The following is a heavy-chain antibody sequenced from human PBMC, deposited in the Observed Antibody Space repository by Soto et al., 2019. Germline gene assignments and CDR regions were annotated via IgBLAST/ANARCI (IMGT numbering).Heavy chain of an antibody. D-gene: IGHD3-3*01. V-gene: IGHV4-39*01. CDR2: IYYSGST. CDR1: GGSISSSSYY. CDR3: ARHRPSFGVVTRIDY. J-gene: IGHJ4*02. Sequence: SETLSLTCTVSGGSISSSSYYWGWIRQPPGKGLEWIGSIYYSGSTYYNPSLKSRVTISVDTSKNQFSLKLSSVTAADTAVYYCARHRPSFGVVTRIDYWGQGTLVTVSS.